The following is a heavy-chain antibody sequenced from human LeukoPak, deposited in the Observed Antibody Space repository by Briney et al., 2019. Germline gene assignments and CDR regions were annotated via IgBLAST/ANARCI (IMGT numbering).Heavy chain of an antibody. V-gene: IGHV4-59*01. Sequence: PSETLSLTCTVSGVSISGNYWSWIRQPPGKGLEWIGYIFYTGSTNYNPSLQSRVTILLDTSKNQFSLKLSSVSAADTAVYYCARIAAVRNWFDPWGQGTLVTVSS. CDR1: GVSISGNY. D-gene: IGHD6-13*01. J-gene: IGHJ5*02. CDR2: IFYTGST. CDR3: ARIAAVRNWFDP.